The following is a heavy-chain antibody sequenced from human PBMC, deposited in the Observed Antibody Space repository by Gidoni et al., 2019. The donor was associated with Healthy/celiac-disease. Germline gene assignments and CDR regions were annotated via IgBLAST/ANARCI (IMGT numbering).Heavy chain of an antibody. CDR2: ISSSSSYI. D-gene: IGHD5-12*01. CDR3: ARDRSGYDYFDY. Sequence: EVQLVESGGGLVKPGGSLRLSCAASGFTFSSYCMNWVRQAPGKGLEWVSSISSSSSYIYYADSVKGRFTISRDNAKNSLYLQMNSLRAEDTAVYYCARDRSGYDYFDYWGQGTLVTVSS. J-gene: IGHJ4*02. CDR1: GFTFSSYC. V-gene: IGHV3-21*01.